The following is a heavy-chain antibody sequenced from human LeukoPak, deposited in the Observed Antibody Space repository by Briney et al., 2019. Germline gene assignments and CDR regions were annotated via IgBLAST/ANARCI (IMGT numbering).Heavy chain of an antibody. J-gene: IGHJ4*02. D-gene: IGHD6-19*01. Sequence: GASVKVSCKASGYTFTSYYMHWVRQAPGQGLEWMGIINPSGGSTSYAQKFQGRVTMTRDTSTSTVYMELSSLRSEDTAVYYCARDSRPSMYSSGWYQDYWGQGTLVTVSS. V-gene: IGHV1-46*01. CDR2: INPSGGST. CDR1: GYTFTSYY. CDR3: ARDSRPSMYSSGWYQDY.